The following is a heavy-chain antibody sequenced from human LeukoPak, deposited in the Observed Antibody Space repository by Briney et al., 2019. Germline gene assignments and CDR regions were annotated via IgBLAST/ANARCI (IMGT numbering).Heavy chain of an antibody. CDR1: GFPFINSA. V-gene: IGHV1-58*01. CDR3: AEGYYSGGTCYPRDY. J-gene: IGHJ4*02. Sequence: GPSVTVSFKASGFPFINSAVQWVRQARGQRLEWIGWIVVGSGNIKYAQKFQERVTITRDMSTSTAYMELSSLRSEDTAMYYCAEGYYSGGTCYPRDYWGQGTLVTVSS. CDR2: IVVGSGNI. D-gene: IGHD2-15*01.